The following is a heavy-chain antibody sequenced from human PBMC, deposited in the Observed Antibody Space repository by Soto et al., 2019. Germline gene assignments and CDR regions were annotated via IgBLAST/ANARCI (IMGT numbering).Heavy chain of an antibody. CDR1: GFTFSSYS. D-gene: IGHD2-2*01. CDR3: ARDRGDLGYCSSISCYANETFDI. CDR2: ISSSSSYI. Sequence: EVQLVESGGGLVKPGGSLRLSCAASGFTFSSYSMNWVRQAPGKGLESVSSISSSSSYIYYADSVKGRFTISRDNAKNSLYLQMNSPRAEDTAVYYCARDRGDLGYCSSISCYANETFDIWGQGTMVTVSS. V-gene: IGHV3-21*01. J-gene: IGHJ3*02.